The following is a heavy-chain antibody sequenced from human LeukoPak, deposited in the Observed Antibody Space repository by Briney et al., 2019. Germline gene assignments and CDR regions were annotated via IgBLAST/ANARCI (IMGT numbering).Heavy chain of an antibody. Sequence: GGSLRLSCAASGFTFSGSAMHWVRQASGKGLEWVGRIRSKVNSYATAYAASVKGRFTISRDDSKNTAYLQMNSLKTEDTAVYYCTGNYYGSGSYADFDYWGQGTLVTVSS. D-gene: IGHD3-10*01. V-gene: IGHV3-73*01. J-gene: IGHJ4*02. CDR3: TGNYYGSGSYADFDY. CDR1: GFTFSGSA. CDR2: IRSKVNSYAT.